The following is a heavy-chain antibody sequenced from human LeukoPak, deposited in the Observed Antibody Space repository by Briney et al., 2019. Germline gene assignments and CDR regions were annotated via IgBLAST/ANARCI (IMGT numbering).Heavy chain of an antibody. CDR2: IIPIFGST. CDR3: ARVARSRGSLPNSYYYMDV. Sequence: SVKVSCNASGDIFNSYSVSWVRQAPGQGLEWMGGIIPIFGSTNYAQKFQGRVTITTDQSTRTAYMELNSLSSDDTAVYYCARVARSRGSLPNSYYYMDVWGKGTTVTVSS. J-gene: IGHJ6*03. D-gene: IGHD1-26*01. CDR1: GDIFNSYS. V-gene: IGHV1-69*05.